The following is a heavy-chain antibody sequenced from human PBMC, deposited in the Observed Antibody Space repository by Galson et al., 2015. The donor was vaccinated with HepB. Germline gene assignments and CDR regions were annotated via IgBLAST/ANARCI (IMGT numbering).Heavy chain of an antibody. V-gene: IGHV2-5*02. J-gene: IGHJ4*02. CDR2: IYWDDDK. CDR3: ARLGVGYCSGGSCIDY. D-gene: IGHD2-15*01. Sequence: PALVKPTQTLTLTCTFSGFSISTSGVGVGWIRQPPGKALEWLALIYWDDDKRYSPSLKSRLTITKDTSKNQVVLTMTNMDPVDTATYYCARLGVGYCSGGSCIDYWGRGTLVTVSS. CDR1: GFSISTSGVG.